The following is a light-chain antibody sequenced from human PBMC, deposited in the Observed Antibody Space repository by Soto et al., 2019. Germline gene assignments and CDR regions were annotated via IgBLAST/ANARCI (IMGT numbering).Light chain of an antibody. J-gene: IGKJ2*01. CDR2: AAS. CDR3: QQSYTTPHT. Sequence: DIQMAQSPSSLSASVGDRVTITCRASQSINIYLNWYYQKSGKAPELLMYAASSLQSGVPSRFSGSGSGTDFTITISSLQPEDFATYYCQQSYTTPHTFGQGTKLEVK. CDR1: QSINIY. V-gene: IGKV1-39*01.